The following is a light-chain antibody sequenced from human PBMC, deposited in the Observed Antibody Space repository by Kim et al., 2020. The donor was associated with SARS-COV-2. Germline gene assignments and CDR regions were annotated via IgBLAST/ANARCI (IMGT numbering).Light chain of an antibody. V-gene: IGKV3-20*01. CDR1: QSVGTHY. CDR2: GAS. Sequence: LFPGQRTTLASRTSQSVGTHYLAWFQHKPGQAPRLLIYGASTKATGIPNRFSGRGSGTDFTLTISRLEPEDLAVYYCQQYDTSPGIFGRGTKLEI. J-gene: IGKJ2*01. CDR3: QQYDTSPGI.